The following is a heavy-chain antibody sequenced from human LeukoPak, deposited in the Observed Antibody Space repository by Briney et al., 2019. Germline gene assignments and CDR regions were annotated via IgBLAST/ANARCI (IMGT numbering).Heavy chain of an antibody. V-gene: IGHV1-46*01. D-gene: IGHD6-19*01. CDR1: AYPFTTYY. CDR2: INPSDGST. J-gene: IGHJ4*02. CDR3: TRDSSRGWFSVDH. Sequence: ASVKVFCMTSAYPFTTYYMHWVRQAPGQGLEWMGVINPSDGSTSYAQRFRGRLTMTRDTSTSTLYMDLSSLIFEDTAVYFCTRDSSRGWFSVDHWGQGTLVTVSS.